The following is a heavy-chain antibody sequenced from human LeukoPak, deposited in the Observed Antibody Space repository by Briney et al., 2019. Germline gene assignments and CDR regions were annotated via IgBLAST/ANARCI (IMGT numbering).Heavy chain of an antibody. V-gene: IGHV3-21*01. D-gene: IGHD1-14*01. CDR3: ARNTPSLTTYGMDV. CDR1: GFTFSRYS. CDR2: ISGGSSST. Sequence: GGSLRLSCAVSGFTFSRYSMNWVRQAPGKGLEWVSVISGGSSSTFYADSVKGRFTISRDNAKNSLYLQMDSLRAEDTAVYYCARNTPSLTTYGMDVLGQGTTATVSS. J-gene: IGHJ6*02.